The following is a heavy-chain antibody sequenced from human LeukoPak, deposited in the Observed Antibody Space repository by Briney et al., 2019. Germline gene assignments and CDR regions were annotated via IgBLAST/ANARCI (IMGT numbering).Heavy chain of an antibody. D-gene: IGHD3/OR15-3a*01. CDR2: INWNGGRT. Sequence: GGSLRLSCAASGFTFDNYGMSWVRQAPGKWLEWVSGINWNGGRTSYVASVKGRFTISRDNAKNFLYLQMNSLRAEDTALYHCARGWTGASDIWGQGTMVTVSS. CDR3: ARGWTGASDI. J-gene: IGHJ3*02. CDR1: GFTFDNYG. V-gene: IGHV3-20*01.